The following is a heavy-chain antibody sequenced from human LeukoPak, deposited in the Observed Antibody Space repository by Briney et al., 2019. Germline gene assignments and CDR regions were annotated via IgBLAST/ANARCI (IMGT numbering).Heavy chain of an antibody. Sequence: PSETLSLTCTVSGVSISSSSYYWGWIRQPPGKGLEWIGSIYYSGSTYYNPSLKSRVTISADTSKNQFSLKLSSVTAADTAVYYCARRGDSSGAAFDIWGQGTMVTVSS. D-gene: IGHD3-22*01. V-gene: IGHV4-39*07. J-gene: IGHJ3*02. CDR3: ARRGDSSGAAFDI. CDR1: GVSISSSSYY. CDR2: IYYSGST.